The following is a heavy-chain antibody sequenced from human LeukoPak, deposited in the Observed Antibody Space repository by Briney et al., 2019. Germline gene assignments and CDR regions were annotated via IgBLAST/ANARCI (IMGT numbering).Heavy chain of an antibody. Sequence: GASLQISCKGSGSIFTTYWIGWVRPLPEKGLELMGIIYPGDSDTRYSPSFQGQVTISADKSISTAYLQWSSLKASDTAIYYCARSLPGTMLRGYGMDVWGQGTTVTVSS. V-gene: IGHV5-51*01. D-gene: IGHD3-10*01. CDR1: GSIFTTYW. CDR2: IYPGDSDT. J-gene: IGHJ6*02. CDR3: ARSLPGTMLRGYGMDV.